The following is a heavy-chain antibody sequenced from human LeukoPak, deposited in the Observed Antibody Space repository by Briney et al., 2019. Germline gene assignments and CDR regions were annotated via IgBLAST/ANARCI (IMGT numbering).Heavy chain of an antibody. D-gene: IGHD1-7*01. V-gene: IGHV1-46*01. CDR1: GYTFTSYY. CDR2: INPNRGST. Sequence: GASVKVSCKASGYTFTSYYMYWVRQAPGQGLEWMGIINPNRGSTSYAQKFQGRVTMTRDMSTSTVYMELSSLRSEDMAVYYCARASPDWNSSWDWFDPWGQGTLVTVSS. CDR3: ARASPDWNSSWDWFDP. J-gene: IGHJ5*02.